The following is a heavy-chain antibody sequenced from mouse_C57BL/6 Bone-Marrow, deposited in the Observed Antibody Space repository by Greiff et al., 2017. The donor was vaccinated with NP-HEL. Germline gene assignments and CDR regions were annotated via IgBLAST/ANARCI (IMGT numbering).Heavy chain of an antibody. CDR1: GYTFTNYW. V-gene: IGHV1-63*01. J-gene: IGHJ2*01. CDR3: ARSIPYYYGSSYPYYFDY. Sequence: QVQLQQSGAELVRPGTSVKMSCKASGYTFTNYWIGWAKQRPGHGLEWIGDIYPGGGYTNYNEKFKGKATLTADKSSSTAYMQFSSLTSEDSAIYYCARSIPYYYGSSYPYYFDYWGQGTTLTVSS. CDR2: IYPGGGYT. D-gene: IGHD1-1*01.